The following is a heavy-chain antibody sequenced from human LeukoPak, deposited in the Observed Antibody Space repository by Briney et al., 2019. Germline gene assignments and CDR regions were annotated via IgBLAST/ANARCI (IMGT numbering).Heavy chain of an antibody. J-gene: IGHJ4*02. CDR2: IYHSGRT. Sequence: PSETLSLTCTVSGYSISSGYYWGWIRQPPGKGLEWIGSIYHSGRTFYNPSLKSRVTISVDTPKNQFSLRLTSVTAADTAVYYCARQTGSGLFILPGGQGTLVTVSS. D-gene: IGHD3/OR15-3a*01. CDR1: GYSISSGYY. V-gene: IGHV4-38-2*02. CDR3: ARQTGSGLFILP.